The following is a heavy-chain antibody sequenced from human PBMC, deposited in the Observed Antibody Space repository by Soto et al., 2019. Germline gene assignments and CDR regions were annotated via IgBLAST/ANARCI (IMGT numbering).Heavy chain of an antibody. J-gene: IGHJ3*02. CDR2: IYYSGST. CDR1: GGSISSGGYS. CDR3: AREGRIAARPGAFDI. Sequence: QVQLQESGPGLVKPSQTLSLTCTVSGGSISSGGYSWSWIRQHPGKGLEWIGYIYYSGSTYYNPSLKSRVTISVDTSKNQFSLKLSSVTAADTAVYYCAREGRIAARPGAFDIWGQGTMVTVSS. V-gene: IGHV4-31*03. D-gene: IGHD6-6*01.